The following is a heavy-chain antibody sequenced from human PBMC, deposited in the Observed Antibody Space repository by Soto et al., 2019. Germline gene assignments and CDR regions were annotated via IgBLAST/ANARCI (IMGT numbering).Heavy chain of an antibody. Sequence: QVQLQESGPGLVKPSETLSLTCTVSGGSITNYYWSWIRQPPGKGLEWIGYIYSSGSTNYNPSLKSPFTISAHTSKNQVSLKLTSVTASDTAVYYCARDHPHCYCIYYFYYWGQGTLVTVSS. D-gene: IGHD2-21*02. J-gene: IGHJ4*02. V-gene: IGHV4-59*01. CDR1: GGSITNYY. CDR3: ARDHPHCYCIYYFYY. CDR2: IYSSGST.